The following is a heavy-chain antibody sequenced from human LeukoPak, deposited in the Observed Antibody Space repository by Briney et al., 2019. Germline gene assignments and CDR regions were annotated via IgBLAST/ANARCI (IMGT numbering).Heavy chain of an antibody. CDR1: GGTFISYA. CDR3: ARVGLTGQPLYFDY. V-gene: IGHV1-69*05. CDR2: IIPIFGTA. D-gene: IGHD3-9*01. J-gene: IGHJ4*02. Sequence: VASEKVSCKASGGTFISYAISWVRQAPGQGLEGMGGIIPIFGTANYAQKFQGRVTITTDESTSTAYMELSSLRSEDTAVYYCARVGLTGQPLYFDYWGQGTLVTVSS.